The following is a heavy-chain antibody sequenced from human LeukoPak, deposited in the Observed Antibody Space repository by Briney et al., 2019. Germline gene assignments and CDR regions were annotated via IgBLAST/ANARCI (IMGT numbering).Heavy chain of an antibody. CDR3: ARGKWELLFNAFDI. CDR1: GDSISRYY. J-gene: IGHJ3*02. Sequence: SETLSLTCTVSGDSISRYYWSWIRQPPGKGLEWIGYIYYTGTTNYSPSLKSRVTMSVDTSKNQFSLKLSSVTAADTAVYYCARGKWELLFNAFDIWGQGTMVTVSS. D-gene: IGHD1-26*01. CDR2: IYYTGTT. V-gene: IGHV4-59*12.